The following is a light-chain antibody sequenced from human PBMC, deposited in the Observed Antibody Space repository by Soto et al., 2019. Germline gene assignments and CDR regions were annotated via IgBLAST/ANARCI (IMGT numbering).Light chain of an antibody. J-gene: IGLJ2*01. Sequence: QSALTQPASVSGSPGQSITISCTGTSSDVGGYNYVSWYQQHPGKAPKLMIYDVSNRPSGVSNRFSGSKSGNTASLSISGLPAPDAAGYYHSSYTSSSTLVVFGGGTKLTVL. CDR1: SSDVGGYNY. CDR2: DVS. CDR3: SSYTSSSTLVV. V-gene: IGLV2-14*01.